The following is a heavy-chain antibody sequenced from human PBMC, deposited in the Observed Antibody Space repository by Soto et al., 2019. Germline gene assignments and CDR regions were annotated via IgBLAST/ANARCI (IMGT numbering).Heavy chain of an antibody. CDR2: ISAYNCKT. J-gene: IGHJ6*02. CDR1: GYTFTSYG. Sequence: QVQLVQSGGEVKKPGASVKLSCTASGYTFTSYGISWVRQAPGQGLEWMGWISAYNCKTNYEQNVQGRVTMTTDTSTRTAYMDLRSLRSDDTAVYYCARGGDVNYYHGMDVWGQGTTVTVSS. D-gene: IGHD5-12*01. V-gene: IGHV1-18*01. CDR3: ARGGDVNYYHGMDV.